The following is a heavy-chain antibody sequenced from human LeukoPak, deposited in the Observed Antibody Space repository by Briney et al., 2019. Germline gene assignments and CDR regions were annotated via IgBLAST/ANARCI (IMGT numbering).Heavy chain of an antibody. CDR1: GGSISSRSYY. CDR2: IYYSGST. Sequence: SETPSLTCTVSGGSISSRSYYWGWIRQPPGKGLEWIGSIYYSGSTYYNPSLKSRVTISVDTSKNQFSLKLSSVTAADTAVYYCASRIAAAHANEIGAFDIWGQGTMVTVSS. V-gene: IGHV4-39*07. CDR3: ASRIAAAHANEIGAFDI. J-gene: IGHJ3*02. D-gene: IGHD6-13*01.